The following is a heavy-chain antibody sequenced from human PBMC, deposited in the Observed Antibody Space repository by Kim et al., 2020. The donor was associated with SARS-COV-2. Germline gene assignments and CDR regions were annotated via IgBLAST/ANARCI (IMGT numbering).Heavy chain of an antibody. V-gene: IGHV3-7*01. J-gene: IGHJ4*02. CDR1: GFTFSQFW. CDR3: VGGHYGS. Sequence: GGSLRLSCAASGFTFSQFWMNWVRQAPGKGLEWVANINAKGDEIHYVGSVKGRFSISRDNARNLLYLQMRSLTEEDTGVYHCVGGHYGSWGQGTLVTVS. CDR2: INAKGDEI. D-gene: IGHD3-10*01.